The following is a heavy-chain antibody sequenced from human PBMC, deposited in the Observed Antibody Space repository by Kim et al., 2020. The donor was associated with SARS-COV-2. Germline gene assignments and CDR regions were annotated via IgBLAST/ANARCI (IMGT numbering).Heavy chain of an antibody. V-gene: IGHV3-30*02. J-gene: IGHJ6*02. D-gene: IGHD1-26*01. Sequence: KGRFTVSRDYSKNTLDLQMNSLTAEDTAVYYCAKQEYIFELKTYDGMDLWGQGTTVTVSS. CDR3: AKQEYIFELKTYDGMDL.